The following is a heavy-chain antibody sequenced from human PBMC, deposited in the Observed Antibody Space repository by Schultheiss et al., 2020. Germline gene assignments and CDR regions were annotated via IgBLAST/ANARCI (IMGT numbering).Heavy chain of an antibody. J-gene: IGHJ3*02. V-gene: IGHV4-34*01. D-gene: IGHD3-10*01. Sequence: SETLSLTCAVYGGSFSTYYWSWIRQTPGKGLEWIGQINHSGSTNYNPSLKSRVTISVDTSKNQFSLKLSSVTAADTAVYYCARYGSGSPADSDAFDIWGQGTMVTVSS. CDR3: ARYGSGSPADSDAFDI. CDR1: GGSFSTYY. CDR2: INHSGST.